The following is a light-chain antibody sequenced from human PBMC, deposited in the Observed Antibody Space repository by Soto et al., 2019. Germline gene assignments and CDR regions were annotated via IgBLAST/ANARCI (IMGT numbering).Light chain of an antibody. J-gene: IGLJ2*01. CDR1: SSNIGSNT. Sequence: QAVVTQPPSASGTPGQRVTISCSGSSSNIGSNTVNWYQQLPGTAPKLLIYSNNQRPSGVPDRFSGSKSGTSASLAISGLKSEDEADYYCAAWDDSLNGYVVFGGGTKLTV. CDR2: SNN. CDR3: AAWDDSLNGYVV. V-gene: IGLV1-44*01.